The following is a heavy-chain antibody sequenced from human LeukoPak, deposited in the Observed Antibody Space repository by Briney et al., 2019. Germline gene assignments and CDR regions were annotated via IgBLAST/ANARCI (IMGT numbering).Heavy chain of an antibody. Sequence: TSETLSLTCAVYGGSFSGYYWSWIRQPPGKGLEWIGEINHSGSTNYNPSLKSRVTISVDTSKNQFSLKLSSVTAADTAVYYCARGQRYDFWSGYYAEAFDIWGQGTMVTVSS. CDR3: ARGQRYDFWSGYYAEAFDI. J-gene: IGHJ3*02. CDR2: INHSGST. D-gene: IGHD3-3*01. CDR1: GGSFSGYY. V-gene: IGHV4-34*01.